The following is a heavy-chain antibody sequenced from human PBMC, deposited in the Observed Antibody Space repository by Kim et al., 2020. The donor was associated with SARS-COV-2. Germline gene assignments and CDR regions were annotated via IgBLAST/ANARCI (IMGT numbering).Heavy chain of an antibody. CDR2: TT. CDR3: ARSPSGPEGY. Sequence: TTAYADSVKGRFTVSRDNAKNTLYLQMNSLRAGDTAVYFCARSPSGPEGYWGQGALVPVSS. J-gene: IGHJ4*02. V-gene: IGHV3-74*01.